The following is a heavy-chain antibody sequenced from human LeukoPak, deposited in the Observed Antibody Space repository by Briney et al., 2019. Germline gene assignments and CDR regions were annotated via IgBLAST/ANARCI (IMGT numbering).Heavy chain of an antibody. V-gene: IGHV4-34*01. CDR3: ARGDYALDL. CDR2: INHSGST. D-gene: IGHD4-17*01. CDR1: GGTFSGYY. J-gene: IGHJ2*01. Sequence: SETLSLTCAVYGGTFSGYYWSWIRQPPGKGLEWIGEINHSGSTNYNPSLKNRVTISVDTSKNQFSLKLSSVTAADTGVYYCARGDYALDLWGRGTLVTVSS.